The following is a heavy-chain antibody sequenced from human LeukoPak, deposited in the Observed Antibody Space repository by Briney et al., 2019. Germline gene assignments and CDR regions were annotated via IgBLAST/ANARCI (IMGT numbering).Heavy chain of an antibody. V-gene: IGHV3-9*01. J-gene: IGHJ3*02. CDR1: GFTFDDYA. Sequence: GGSLRLSCAASGFTFDDYAMHWVRQAPGKGLEWVSGISWNRVRTGYADSVKGRFTISRDNAKNSLYLQMNSLRAEDTALYYCVKDFDGSPPFDGFDIWGQGTMVTVFS. CDR2: ISWNRVRT. CDR3: VKDFDGSPPFDGFDI. D-gene: IGHD3-10*01.